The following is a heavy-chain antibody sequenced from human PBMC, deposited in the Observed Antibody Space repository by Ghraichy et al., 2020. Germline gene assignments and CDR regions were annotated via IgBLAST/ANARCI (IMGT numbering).Heavy chain of an antibody. CDR3: AKAWGYCSGGTCPPYNWFDP. CDR2: ISAGGGSA. Sequence: LSLTCVASGLTFSSYAMTWVRQAPGKGLEWVSSISAGGGSAYYADSVKGRFSISRDNSKDTMYLQMNSLRAEDAAVYFCAKAWGYCSGGTCPPYNWFDPWGQGTLVTVSP. V-gene: IGHV3-23*01. D-gene: IGHD2-15*01. CDR1: GLTFSSYA. J-gene: IGHJ5*02.